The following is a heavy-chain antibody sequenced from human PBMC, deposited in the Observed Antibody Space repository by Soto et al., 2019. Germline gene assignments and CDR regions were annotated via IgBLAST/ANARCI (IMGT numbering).Heavy chain of an antibody. CDR2: MDYDETNK. V-gene: IGHV3-33*01. CDR3: ARVLAHWSICFED. D-gene: IGHD2-8*02. Sequence: QVQLVESGGGVVQPGRSLRVSCLASGISISRHGMHWVRQAPGKGLEWVAGMDYDETNKYYADSVKGRFTMSRDTSKNTVYLQMNGRRVVDTAVYFCARVLAHWSICFEDRGQGTLVSVSS. J-gene: IGHJ4*02. CDR1: GISISRHG.